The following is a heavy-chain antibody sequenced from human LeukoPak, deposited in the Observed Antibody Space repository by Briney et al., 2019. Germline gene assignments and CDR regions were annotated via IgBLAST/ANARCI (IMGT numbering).Heavy chain of an antibody. CDR3: ARDAEQRISSKGIYSYYYIDV. CDR2: INPSGGPT. J-gene: IGHJ6*03. V-gene: IGHV1-46*01. Sequence: ASVKVSCKASGYTFSNYYIYWVRQAPGQGHEWMGVINPSGGPTNYAPQFQSRVTMPMDMSTSTVYMELSSLRSEDTTVYYCARDAEQRISSKGIYSYYYIDVWGEGTTVTVTS. CDR1: GYTFSNYY. D-gene: IGHD6-13*01.